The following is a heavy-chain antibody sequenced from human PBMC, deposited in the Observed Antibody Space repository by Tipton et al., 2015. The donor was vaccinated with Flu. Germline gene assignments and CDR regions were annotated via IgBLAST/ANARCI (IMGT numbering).Heavy chain of an antibody. CDR3: ATLAGWEWRWADY. D-gene: IGHD1-26*01. Sequence: QLVQSGAEVKEPGESLKISCQGSGYNFPLYWIGWARQMPGKGLEWMGLIYPGDSDVRYTPSFQDQVTISADTSTSTAYLQWRSLKSSDSAIYYCATLAGWEWRWADYWGQGTLVTVST. CDR1: GYNFPLYW. J-gene: IGHJ4*02. CDR2: IYPGDSDV. V-gene: IGHV5-51*03.